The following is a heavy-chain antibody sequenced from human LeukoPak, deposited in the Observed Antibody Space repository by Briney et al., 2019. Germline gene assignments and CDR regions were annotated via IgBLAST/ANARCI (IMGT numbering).Heavy chain of an antibody. D-gene: IGHD3-16*01. CDR3: ARHGITLYYYYYGMDV. CDR2: IYYSGST. V-gene: IGHV4-59*08. CDR1: GGSISSYY. J-gene: IGHJ6*02. Sequence: PSETLSLTCTVSGGSISSYYWSWIRQPPGKGLEWIGYIYYSGSTNYNPSLKSRATISVDTSKNQFSLKLSSVTAADTAVYYCARHGITLYYYYYGMDVWGQGTTVTVSS.